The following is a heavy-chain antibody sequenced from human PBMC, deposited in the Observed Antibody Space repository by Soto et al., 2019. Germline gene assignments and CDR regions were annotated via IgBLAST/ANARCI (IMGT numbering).Heavy chain of an antibody. CDR2: ISAYNGNT. CDR3: AREGSCYSSGCYYYGMDV. V-gene: IGHV1-18*01. J-gene: IGHJ6*02. Sequence: ASVKVSCKASGYTFTSYGNSWVRQAPGQGLEWMGWISAYNGNTNYAQKLQGRVTMTTDTSTSTAYMELRSLRSDDTAVYYCAREGSCYSSGCYYYGMDVWGQGTTVTVSS. CDR1: GYTFTSYG. D-gene: IGHD2-15*01.